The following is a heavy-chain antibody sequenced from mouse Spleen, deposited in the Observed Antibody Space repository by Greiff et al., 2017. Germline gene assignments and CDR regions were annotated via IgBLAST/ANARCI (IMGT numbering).Heavy chain of an antibody. CDR3: ARHYYGSSLYYFDY. CDR2: ISSGGGNT. D-gene: IGHD1-1*01. V-gene: IGHV5-9*01. J-gene: IGHJ2*01. Sequence: EVMLVESGGGLVKLGGSLKLSCAASGFTFSSYAMSWVRQTPEKRLEWVATISSGGGNTYYPDSVKGRFTISRDNAKNTLYLQMSSLKSEDTAMYYCARHYYGSSLYYFDYWGQGTTLTVSS. CDR1: GFTFSSYA.